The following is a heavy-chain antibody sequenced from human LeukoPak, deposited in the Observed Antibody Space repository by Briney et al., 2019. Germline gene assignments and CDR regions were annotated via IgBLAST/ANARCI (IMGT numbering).Heavy chain of an antibody. J-gene: IGHJ4*02. Sequence: GGSLRLSCAASGFTFSSYAMSWVRQAPGKGLEWVSAISGSGGSTYYADSVKGRFTISRYNSKNTLSLQMNSLRAEDTAVYYCAKTPTMTSPPFDYWGQGTLVTVSS. CDR3: AKTPTMTSPPFDY. D-gene: IGHD4-17*01. V-gene: IGHV3-23*01. CDR2: ISGSGGST. CDR1: GFTFSSYA.